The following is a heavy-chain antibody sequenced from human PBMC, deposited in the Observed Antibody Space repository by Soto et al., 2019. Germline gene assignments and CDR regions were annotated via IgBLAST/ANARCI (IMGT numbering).Heavy chain of an antibody. CDR1: GYTFSNYA. J-gene: IGHJ4*02. V-gene: IGHV1-18*04. CDR2: ISPYNGNA. CDR3: ARAISLITAAPAY. D-gene: IGHD3-3*01. Sequence: ASVKVSCKTSGYTFSNYAISWVGQAPGQGLEWMGWISPYNGNANYTEKFQGRVSMTTDTSTTTAYMELTSLTSDDTAIYYCARAISLITAAPAYWGQGTAVTVS.